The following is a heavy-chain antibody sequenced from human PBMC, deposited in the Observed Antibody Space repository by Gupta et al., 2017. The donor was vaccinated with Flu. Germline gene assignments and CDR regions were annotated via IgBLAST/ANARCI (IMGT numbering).Heavy chain of an antibody. V-gene: IGHV3-66*02. D-gene: IGHD6-19*01. CDR2: IYSGGST. CDR3: ARDQSSSGWRSSDAFDI. CDR1: GFTVSSNY. J-gene: IGHJ3*02. Sequence: EVQLVESGGGLVQPGGSLRLSCAASGFTVSSNYMSWVRPAPGKGLEWVSVIYSGGSTYYADSVKGRFTISRDNSKNTLYLQMNSLRAEDTAVYYCARDQSSSGWRSSDAFDIWGQGTMVTVSS.